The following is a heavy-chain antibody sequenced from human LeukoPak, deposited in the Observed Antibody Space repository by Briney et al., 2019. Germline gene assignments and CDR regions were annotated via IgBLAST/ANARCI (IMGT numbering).Heavy chain of an antibody. V-gene: IGHV3-23*01. CDR1: GFTFSRYA. D-gene: IGHD3-10*01. CDR3: AKRMIRGVNHDAFDL. J-gene: IGHJ3*01. Sequence: GGSLRLSCAASGFTFSRYAMSWVRQAPGKGLEWVSAVSGSGGSTYYADSVKGLFSISRDNSKNTLYLQMNSLRAEDTAVYYCAKRMIRGVNHDAFDLWGQGTMVTVSS. CDR2: VSGSGGST.